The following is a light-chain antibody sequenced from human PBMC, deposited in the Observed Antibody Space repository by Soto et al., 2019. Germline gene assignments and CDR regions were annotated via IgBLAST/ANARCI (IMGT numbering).Light chain of an antibody. CDR2: KAS. Sequence: DILMTHSPSTPAASVGDRVTITCRASQSISSWLAWYQQKPGTAPKLLIYKASTLQSGVPSRFSGSGSGTEFTLTISSLQPDDSATYYCQQYNDNWTFGQGTKVDIK. CDR1: QSISSW. V-gene: IGKV1-5*03. CDR3: QQYNDNWT. J-gene: IGKJ1*01.